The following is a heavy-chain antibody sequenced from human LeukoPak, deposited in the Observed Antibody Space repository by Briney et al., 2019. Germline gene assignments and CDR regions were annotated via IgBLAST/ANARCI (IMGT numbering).Heavy chain of an antibody. CDR1: GFSLSTSGMR. Sequence: KESGPALVKPTQTLTLTCTFSGFSLSTSGMRVSLIRQPPGKALEWLARIDWDDDKFYSTSLKTRLTISKDTSKNQVVLTMTNMDPVDTATYYCARTNYGDYRNWFDPWGQGTLVTVSS. CDR2: IDWDDDK. CDR3: ARTNYGDYRNWFDP. D-gene: IGHD4-17*01. V-gene: IGHV2-70*04. J-gene: IGHJ5*02.